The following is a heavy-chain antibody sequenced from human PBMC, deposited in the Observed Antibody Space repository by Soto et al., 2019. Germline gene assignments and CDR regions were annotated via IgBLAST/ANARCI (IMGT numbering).Heavy chain of an antibody. Sequence: GSVILSCENSEFTFINYAMSCVRQAPGKGLEWVSAISYGGGTTYYADSVKGRFTISRDNSKNTLYLQMNSLRAEDTAVYYCAKNPGYYYDSTGYHFDYWGQGTLVTVSS. D-gene: IGHD3-22*01. CDR1: EFTFINYA. CDR3: AKNPGYYYDSTGYHFDY. V-gene: IGHV3-23*01. CDR2: ISYGGGTT. J-gene: IGHJ4*02.